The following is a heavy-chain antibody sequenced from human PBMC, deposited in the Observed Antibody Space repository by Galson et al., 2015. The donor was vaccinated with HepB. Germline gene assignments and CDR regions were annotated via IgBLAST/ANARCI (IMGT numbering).Heavy chain of an antibody. CDR2: IYHSGST. CDR3: ARDRGSSLEVLGMDV. V-gene: IGHV4-34*01. D-gene: IGHD6-13*01. CDR1: GGSFSGYY. J-gene: IGHJ6*02. Sequence: ETLSLTCAVYGGSFSGYYWSWIRQPPGKGLEWIGEIYHSGSTNYNPSLKSRVTISVDKSKNQFSLKLSSVTAADTAVYYCARDRGSSLEVLGMDVWGQGTTVTVSS.